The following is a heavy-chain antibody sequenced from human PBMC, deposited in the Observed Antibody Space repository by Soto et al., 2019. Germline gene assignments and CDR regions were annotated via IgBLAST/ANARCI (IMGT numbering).Heavy chain of an antibody. CDR3: ARCIYYYDSSGYYYFDY. J-gene: IGHJ4*02. CDR1: GYTFTSYG. CDR2: ISAYNGNT. V-gene: IGHV1-18*04. D-gene: IGHD3-22*01. Sequence: AASVKVSCKASGYTFTSYGISWVRQAPGQGLEWMGWISAYNGNTNYAQKLQGRVTMTTDTSTSTAYMELRSLRSDDTAVYYCARCIYYYDSSGYYYFDYWGQGTLVTVSS.